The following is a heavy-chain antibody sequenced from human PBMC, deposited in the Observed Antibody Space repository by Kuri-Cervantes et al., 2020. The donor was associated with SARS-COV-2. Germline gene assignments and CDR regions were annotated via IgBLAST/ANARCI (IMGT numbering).Heavy chain of an antibody. Sequence: ASVKVSCKASGYTFTDYYMHWVRQAPGQGLEWMGWINPNSGGTNYAQKFQGRVTMTRDTSISTAYMELSRLRSDDTAVYYCARDPSQSVGATFDYWGQGTLVTVSS. V-gene: IGHV1-2*02. J-gene: IGHJ4*02. CDR2: INPNSGGT. CDR1: GYTFTDYY. CDR3: ARDPSQSVGATFDY. D-gene: IGHD1-26*01.